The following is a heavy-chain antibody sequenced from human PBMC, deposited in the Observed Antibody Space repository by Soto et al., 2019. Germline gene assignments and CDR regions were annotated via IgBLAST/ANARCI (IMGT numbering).Heavy chain of an antibody. CDR3: ARGHDYYDSSS. CDR2: IYYSGST. D-gene: IGHD3-22*01. J-gene: IGHJ5*02. CDR1: GGSISSYY. Sequence: SETLSLTCTVSGGSISSYYWSWIRQPPGKGLEWIGYIYYSGSTNYNPSLKSRVTISVDTSKNQFSLKLSSVTAADTAVYYCARGHDYYDSSSWGQGTLVTVSS. V-gene: IGHV4-59*01.